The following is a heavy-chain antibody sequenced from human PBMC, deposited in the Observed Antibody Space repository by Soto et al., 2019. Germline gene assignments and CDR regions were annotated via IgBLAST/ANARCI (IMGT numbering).Heavy chain of an antibody. V-gene: IGHV3-15*01. J-gene: IGHJ5*02. CDR2: IKSKTDGGTT. D-gene: IGHD3-16*02. CDR1: GFTFSNAW. CDR3: TTLQVMITFGGVIVP. Sequence: PGGSLRLSCAAAGFTFSNAWMSWVRLAPGKGLEWVGRIKSKTDGGTTDYAAPVKGRFTISRDDSKNTLYLQMNSLKTEDTAVYYCTTLQVMITFGGVIVPWGQGTLVTVSS.